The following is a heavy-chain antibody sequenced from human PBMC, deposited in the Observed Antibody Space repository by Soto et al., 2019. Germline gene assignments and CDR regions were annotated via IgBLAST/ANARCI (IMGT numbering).Heavy chain of an antibody. CDR2: ISSSGGST. V-gene: IGHV3-23*01. CDR1: GFTFSYSD. Sequence: EVQLLESGGGLVQPGGSLRLSCAASGFTFSYSDMSWVRQAPGKGLEWVSTISSSGGSTYYADSVKGRFTISRDNSKNTLYLQMNNLRAEDTAVYYCAKDPGSSGWHHWGQGTLVTVSS. CDR3: AKDPGSSGWHH. J-gene: IGHJ5*02. D-gene: IGHD6-19*01.